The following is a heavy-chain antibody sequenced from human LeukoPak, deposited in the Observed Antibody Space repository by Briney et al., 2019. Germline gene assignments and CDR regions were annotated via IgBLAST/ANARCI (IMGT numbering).Heavy chain of an antibody. D-gene: IGHD2-2*01. CDR2: ISGSGGST. V-gene: IGHV3-23*01. J-gene: IGHJ6*03. CDR1: GFTFSSYA. Sequence: PGGSLRLSCAASGFTFSSYAMSWVRQAPGKGLEWVSAISGSGGSTYYADSVKGRFTISRDNSKNTLYLQMNSLRAEDTAVYYCAKSGRYCSSTSCVPHYYYYMDVWGKGTTVTVS. CDR3: AKSGRYCSSTSCVPHYYYYMDV.